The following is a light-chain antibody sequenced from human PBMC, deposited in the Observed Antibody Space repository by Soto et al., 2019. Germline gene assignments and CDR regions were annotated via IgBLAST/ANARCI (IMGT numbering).Light chain of an antibody. Sequence: DTQMTQSPSSLSASVGDRVTITCRASQSISSYLNWYQQKPGKAPKLLIYAASSLQSGVPSRFSGSGSGTDFTLTISSLQPEEFATYYCQQSYSTPFTFGPGTKVDIK. J-gene: IGKJ3*01. CDR2: AAS. V-gene: IGKV1-39*01. CDR1: QSISSY. CDR3: QQSYSTPFT.